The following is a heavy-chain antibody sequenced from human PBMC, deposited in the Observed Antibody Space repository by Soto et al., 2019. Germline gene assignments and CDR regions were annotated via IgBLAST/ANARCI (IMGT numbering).Heavy chain of an antibody. V-gene: IGHV3-23*01. J-gene: IGHJ4*02. Sequence: EVQLLESGGGLVQPGGSLRLSCAASGFTFSTYAMSWVRQAPGKGLEWVSTISGSGGSTYYADSVKGRFTISRDNSKNTLYLQMNSLRAEDTAVYYCARAAGVDIVATITNWGQGTLVTVSS. CDR2: ISGSGGST. CDR1: GFTFSTYA. CDR3: ARAAGVDIVATITN. D-gene: IGHD5-12*01.